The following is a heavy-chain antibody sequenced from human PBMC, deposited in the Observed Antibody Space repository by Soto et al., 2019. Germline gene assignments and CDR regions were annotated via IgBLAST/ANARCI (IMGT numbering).Heavy chain of an antibody. Sequence: QVQLVQSGAEVKKPGSSVKVSCKASGGTFSSYTISWVRQAPGQGLEWMGRIIPILGIANYAQKFQGRVTITADKSTSTAYMELSSLRSEDTAVYYWARVAPGIAAAVNWFDPWGQGTLVTVSS. CDR3: ARVAPGIAAAVNWFDP. CDR1: GGTFSSYT. CDR2: IIPILGIA. V-gene: IGHV1-69*02. D-gene: IGHD6-13*01. J-gene: IGHJ5*02.